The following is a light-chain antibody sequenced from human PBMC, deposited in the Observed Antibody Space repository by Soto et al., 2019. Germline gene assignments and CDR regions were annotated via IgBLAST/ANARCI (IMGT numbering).Light chain of an antibody. CDR2: EVS. Sequence: QSALSPPASVSGSPGPSITISRTVTKSDVGGYDYVSWYQQHPGKAPKLMIYEVSNRPSGVSNRFSGSKSGNTASLTISGLQAEDEADYYCSSYTSSSTRVFGGGTKLTVL. CDR1: KSDVGGYDY. CDR3: SSYTSSSTRV. J-gene: IGLJ3*02. V-gene: IGLV2-14*01.